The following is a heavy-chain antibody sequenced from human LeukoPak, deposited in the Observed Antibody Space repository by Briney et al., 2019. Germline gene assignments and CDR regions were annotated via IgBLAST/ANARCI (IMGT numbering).Heavy chain of an antibody. J-gene: IGHJ5*02. Sequence: SVKVSCKASGYTFTSYGISWVRQAPGQGLEWMGRIIPILGIANYAQKFQGRVTITADKSTSTAYMELSSLRSEDTAVYYCARDPSTTYYDILTGFDPWGQGTLVTVSS. V-gene: IGHV1-69*04. D-gene: IGHD3-9*01. CDR2: IIPILGIA. CDR3: ARDPSTTYYDILTGFDP. CDR1: GYTFTSYG.